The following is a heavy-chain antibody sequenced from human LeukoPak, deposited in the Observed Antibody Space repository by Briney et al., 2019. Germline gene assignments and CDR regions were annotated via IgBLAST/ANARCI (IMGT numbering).Heavy chain of an antibody. J-gene: IGHJ3*02. D-gene: IGHD3-22*01. CDR1: GYTLTELS. V-gene: IGHV1-24*01. CDR2: FDPEDGET. CDR3: AAVKTYYYDTSGYYFPLNAFDI. Sequence: ASVKVSCKVSGYTLTELSMHWVRQAPGKGLEWMGGFDPEDGETIYAQKFQGRVTMTEDTSTDTAYMELSSLRSEDAAVYYCAAVKTYYYDTSGYYFPLNAFDIWGQGTMVTVSS.